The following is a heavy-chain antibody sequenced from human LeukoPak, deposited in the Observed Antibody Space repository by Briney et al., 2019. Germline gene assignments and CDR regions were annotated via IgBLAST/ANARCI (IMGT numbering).Heavy chain of an antibody. V-gene: IGHV4-59*01. CDR1: GGSISSYY. D-gene: IGHD2-2*01. J-gene: IGHJ5*02. CDR3: ARVDPPYCSSTSCYEGWFDP. CDR2: IYYSGST. Sequence: SETLSLTCTVSGGSISSYYWSWIRQPPGKGLEWIGYIYYSGSTNYNPSLKSRVTISVDTSKNQFSLKLSSVTAADTAVYYCARVDPPYCSSTSCYEGWFDPWGQGTLVTVSS.